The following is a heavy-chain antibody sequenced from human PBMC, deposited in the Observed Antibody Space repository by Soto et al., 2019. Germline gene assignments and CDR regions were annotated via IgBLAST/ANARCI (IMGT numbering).Heavy chain of an antibody. J-gene: IGHJ4*02. D-gene: IGHD6-13*01. Sequence: QVQLVESGGGVVQPGRSLRLSCAASGFTFSSYGMHWVRQAPGKGLEWVAVISYDGSNKYYADFVKGRFTISRDNSKNTLYLQMNSLRAEDTAVYYCAKGGSSSDYWGQGTLVTVSS. CDR2: ISYDGSNK. CDR1: GFTFSSYG. V-gene: IGHV3-30*18. CDR3: AKGGSSSDY.